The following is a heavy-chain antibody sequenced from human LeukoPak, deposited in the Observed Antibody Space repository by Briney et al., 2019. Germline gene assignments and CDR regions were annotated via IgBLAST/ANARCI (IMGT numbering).Heavy chain of an antibody. J-gene: IGHJ5*02. V-gene: IGHV4-59*01. D-gene: IGHD3-16*01. CDR2: IYYSGST. Sequence: SETLSLTCTVSGGSISSYYWSWIRQPPGKGLEWIGYIYYSGSTNYNPSLKSRVIISVDTSKNQFSLMLSSVTAADTAGDYCPRGSYAGSATDFRFDPWGQGTLVTVSS. CDR1: GGSISSYY. CDR3: PRGSYAGSATDFRFDP.